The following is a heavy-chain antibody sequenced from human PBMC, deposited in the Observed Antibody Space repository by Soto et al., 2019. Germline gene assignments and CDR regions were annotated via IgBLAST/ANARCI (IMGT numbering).Heavy chain of an antibody. D-gene: IGHD1-26*01. J-gene: IGHJ4*02. CDR2: IYHSGST. Sequence: PSETLSLTCTVSCGSISSYYWSWIRQPPGKGLEWIGYIYHSGSTNYNPSLKSRVTISVDTSKNQFSLKLSSVTAADTAVYYCARRYGGNLDYWGQGTLVTVSS. CDR1: CGSISSYY. V-gene: IGHV4-59*08. CDR3: ARRYGGNLDY.